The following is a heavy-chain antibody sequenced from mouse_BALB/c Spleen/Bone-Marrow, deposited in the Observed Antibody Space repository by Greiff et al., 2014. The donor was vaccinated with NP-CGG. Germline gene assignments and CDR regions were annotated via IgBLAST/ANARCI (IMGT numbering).Heavy chain of an antibody. CDR3: ARRSRDYYAMDY. CDR2: INPGSGGT. CDR1: GHAFTNYL. V-gene: IGHV1-54*01. Sequence: QVHVKQSGAELVRPGTSVKVSCKASGHAFTNYLLEWVKQRPGQGLEWIGVINPGSGGTKYNEKFKGKATLTVDKSSSTAYVQLSSLTSDDSAVYFCARRSRDYYAMDYWGQGTSVTVSS. J-gene: IGHJ4*01.